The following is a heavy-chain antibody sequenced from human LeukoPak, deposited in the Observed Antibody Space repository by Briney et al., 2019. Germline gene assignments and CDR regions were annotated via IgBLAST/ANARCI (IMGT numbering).Heavy chain of an antibody. V-gene: IGHV1-18*01. Sequence: GASVKVSCKASGYTFTSYGISWVRQAPGQGLEWMGWISACNGNTNYAQKLQGRVTMTTDTSTSTAYMELRSLRSDDTAVYYCARDPKPYYYYYGMDVWGQGTTVTVSS. CDR3: ARDPKPYYYYYGMDV. CDR2: ISACNGNT. J-gene: IGHJ6*02. CDR1: GYTFTSYG.